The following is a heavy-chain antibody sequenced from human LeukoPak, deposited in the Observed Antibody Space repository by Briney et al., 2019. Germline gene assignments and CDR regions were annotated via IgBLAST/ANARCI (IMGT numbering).Heavy chain of an antibody. V-gene: IGHV1-2*06. CDR1: GYTFTGYY. CDR2: INPNSGGT. D-gene: IGHD2-2*01. J-gene: IGHJ4*02. CDR3: ARVLRGGVPAANYYFDY. Sequence: ASVKVSCKASGYTFTGYYMHWVRQAPGQGLEWMGRINPNSGGTNYAQKFQGRVTMTRDTSISTAYMELSRLRSDDTAVYYCARVLRGGVPAANYYFDYWGQGTLVTVSS.